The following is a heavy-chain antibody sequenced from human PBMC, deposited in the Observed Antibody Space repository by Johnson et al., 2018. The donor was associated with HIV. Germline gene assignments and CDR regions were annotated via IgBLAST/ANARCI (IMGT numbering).Heavy chain of an antibody. CDR2: ISYDGSTK. CDR3: ARGWESRNVEAVDV. J-gene: IGHJ3*01. V-gene: IGHV3-30-3*01. CDR1: GFSFSTYA. Sequence: VQLVESGGGVVQPGRSLRLSCAASGFSFSTYAMHWVRQAPGKGLEWVAVISYDGSTKYYADSVKGRFTISRDNSKNTLFLQMHSLRAEDTAGYYCARGWESRNVEAVDVGGQGTLVTVSS. D-gene: IGHD1-26*01.